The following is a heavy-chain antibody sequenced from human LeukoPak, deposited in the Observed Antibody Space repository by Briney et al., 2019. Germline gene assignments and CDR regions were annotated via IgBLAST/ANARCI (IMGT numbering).Heavy chain of an antibody. Sequence: NPGGSLRLSCAASGFTFSSYSMSWVRQAPGKGLEWVSSIGSSSSYIYYADSVKGRFTISRDNAKNSLYLQMNSLRAEDTAVYYCAGPWDVVVPAATIGAFDIWGQGTMVTVPS. CDR1: GFTFSSYS. CDR3: AGPWDVVVPAATIGAFDI. V-gene: IGHV3-21*01. CDR2: IGSSSSYI. J-gene: IGHJ3*02. D-gene: IGHD2-2*01.